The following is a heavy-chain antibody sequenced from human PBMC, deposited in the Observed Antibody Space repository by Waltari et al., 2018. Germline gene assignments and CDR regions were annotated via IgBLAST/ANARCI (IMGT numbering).Heavy chain of an antibody. CDR2: IIPIFGTA. J-gene: IGHJ3*02. Sequence: QVQLVQSGADVQKPGSSLKVSCKASGGTFSSSAISWVRQGAGQGIEWMGGIIPIFGTANYAQKCQGRVTITADKTTSTAYMELSRLRSEDTAGYYCARGGRELLPGDAFDIWSQGTMVTV. CDR1: GGTFSSSA. V-gene: IGHV1-69*14. CDR3: ARGGRELLPGDAFDI. D-gene: IGHD1-26*01.